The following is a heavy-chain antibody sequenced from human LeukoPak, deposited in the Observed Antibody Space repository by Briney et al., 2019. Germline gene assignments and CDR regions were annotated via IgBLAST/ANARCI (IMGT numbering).Heavy chain of an antibody. J-gene: IGHJ4*02. V-gene: IGHV3-49*03. CDR3: TRDTDRALYWGSSHYTGRFDY. CDR1: GFTFGDYA. CDR2: IRSTGYGETT. D-gene: IGHD3-16*02. Sequence: PGGSLRLSCTASGFTFGDYAMSWFRQAPGKGLEWVGFIRSTGYGETTEYAASVKGRFTISRDDSNSIAYLQMKSLKTEDTAVYYCTRDTDRALYWGSSHYTGRFDYWGQGTLVTVSS.